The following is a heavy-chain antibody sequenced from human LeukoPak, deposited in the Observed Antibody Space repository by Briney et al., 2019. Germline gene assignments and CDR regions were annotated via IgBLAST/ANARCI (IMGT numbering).Heavy chain of an antibody. J-gene: IGHJ1*01. V-gene: IGHV4-59*08. CDR1: GGSISSYY. Sequence: SETLSLTCTVSGGSISSYYWSWIRQPPGKGLEWIGYIYYSGSTNYNPSLKSRVTISVDTSKNQFSLKLSSVTAADTAVYYCARGYCSGGSCYSTYFQHWGQGTLVAVSS. D-gene: IGHD2-15*01. CDR3: ARGYCSGGSCYSTYFQH. CDR2: IYYSGST.